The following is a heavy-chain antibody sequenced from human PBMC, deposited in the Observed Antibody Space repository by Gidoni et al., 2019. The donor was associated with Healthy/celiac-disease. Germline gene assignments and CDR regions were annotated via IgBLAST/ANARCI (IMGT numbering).Heavy chain of an antibody. V-gene: IGHV2-5*01. CDR2: IYWNDDK. D-gene: IGHD6-19*01. CDR3: ARVLAVAVAFDI. CDR1: GFSLSTSGVG. Sequence: QITLKESGPTLVKPTQTLTLTCTFSGFSLSTSGVGVGWIRQPPRKALEWLALIYWNDDKRYSPSLKSRLTITKDTSKNQVVLTMTNMDPVDTATYYCARVLAVAVAFDIWGQGTMVTVSS. J-gene: IGHJ3*02.